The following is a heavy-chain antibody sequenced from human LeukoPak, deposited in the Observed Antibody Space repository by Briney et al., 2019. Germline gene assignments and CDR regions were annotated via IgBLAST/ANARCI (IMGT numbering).Heavy chain of an antibody. CDR2: ISSTVTYI. CDR1: GFIINKYR. Sequence: PGGSLRLSCAASGFIINKYRMNWVRQAPGKGLEWVSSISSTVTYISYADPVKGRFTISRDNAKNSLYLQINSLRAEDTAVYYCARDRMPYTISWYRRGAMDVWGQGTTVTVSS. CDR3: ARDRMPYTISWYRRGAMDV. D-gene: IGHD6-13*01. J-gene: IGHJ6*02. V-gene: IGHV3-21*04.